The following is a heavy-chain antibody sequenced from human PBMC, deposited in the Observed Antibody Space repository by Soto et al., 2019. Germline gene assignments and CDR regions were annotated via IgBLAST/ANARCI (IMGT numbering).Heavy chain of an antibody. V-gene: IGHV3-23*01. Sequence: GGSLRLSCAASGFTFSSYAMSWVRQAPGKGLEWVSAISGSGGSTYYADSVKGRFTISRDNSKNTLYLQMNRLRAEDTAVYYCAKDGRIAARPKYNYWGQGTLVPVSP. CDR3: AKDGRIAARPKYNY. CDR2: ISGSGGST. CDR1: GFTFSSYA. D-gene: IGHD6-6*01. J-gene: IGHJ4*02.